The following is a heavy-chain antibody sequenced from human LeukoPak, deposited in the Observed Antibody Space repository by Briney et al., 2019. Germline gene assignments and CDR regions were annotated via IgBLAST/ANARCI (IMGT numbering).Heavy chain of an antibody. CDR3: AKDRHAPGRYCSSTTCFPFDS. CDR2: ISGSGGST. D-gene: IGHD2-2*01. V-gene: IGHV3-23*01. Sequence: GGSLRLSCAASGFTFSDYYMNWIRQAPGKGLEWVSAISGSGGSTYYADSVKGRFTISRDNSKSTLYLQMNSLRAEDTAVYYCAKDRHAPGRYCSSTTCFPFDSWGQGTLVTVSS. CDR1: GFTFSDYY. J-gene: IGHJ5*01.